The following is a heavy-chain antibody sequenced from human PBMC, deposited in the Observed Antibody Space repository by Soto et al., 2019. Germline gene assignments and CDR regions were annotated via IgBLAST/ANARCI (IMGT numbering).Heavy chain of an antibody. D-gene: IGHD2-15*01. CDR2: ISNRGDT. J-gene: IGHJ3*02. CDR1: GFIVSDTY. V-gene: IGHV3-66*01. Sequence: EVQLVESGGGLVKPGGSLRLSCTASGFIVSDTYVNWVRQAPGKGLEWVSVISNRGDTHYADSVRGRFSLSRDISDNTLHLQMNNLRVEDTAVYYGAREPRYCRGGSCSITGDAYDIWGQGTMVTVSS. CDR3: AREPRYCRGGSCSITGDAYDI.